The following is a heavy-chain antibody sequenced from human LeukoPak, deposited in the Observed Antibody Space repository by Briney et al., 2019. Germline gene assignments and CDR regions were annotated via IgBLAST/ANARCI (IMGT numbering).Heavy chain of an antibody. Sequence: SETLSLTCTVSGGSISGYYWSWIRQPPGKGLEWVGYIYYSGSTKYNPSLKSRVTISVDTSKNQFSLKLSSVTAADTAVYYCARQDGYSGYDGGFDSWGQGTLVTVSS. CDR2: IYYSGST. CDR3: ARQDGYSGYDGGFDS. D-gene: IGHD5-12*01. CDR1: GGSISGYY. J-gene: IGHJ4*02. V-gene: IGHV4-59*08.